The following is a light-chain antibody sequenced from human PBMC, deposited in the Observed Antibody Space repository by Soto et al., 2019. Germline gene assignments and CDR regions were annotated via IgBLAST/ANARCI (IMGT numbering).Light chain of an antibody. CDR1: SSDVGGYNY. J-gene: IGLJ1*01. CDR2: DVS. V-gene: IGLV2-14*01. CDR3: SSYTSSSSNYV. Sequence: QSVLTQPASVSGSPGQSITISCTGTSSDVGGYNYVSWYQQQPGKAPKLMIYDVSNRPSGVSNRFSGSKSGNTASLTISGLQAEDEADYYCSSYTSSSSNYVFGTGTKLTVL.